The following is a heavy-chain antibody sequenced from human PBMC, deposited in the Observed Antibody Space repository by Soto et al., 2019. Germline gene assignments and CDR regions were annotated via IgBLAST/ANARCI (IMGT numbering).Heavy chain of an antibody. V-gene: IGHV3-33*01. CDR3: AIGSSSSFPYAFDI. CDR2: IWYDGSNK. J-gene: IGHJ3*02. Sequence: QVQLVGSGGGVVQPGRSLTLSCAASGFIFSTHGMHWVLQAPGKGLEWVAVIWYDGSNKYYAESVKGRFTISRDNSKNTLYLQMNSLRAEDTAVYFCAIGSSSSFPYAFDIWGQGTMVIVSS. D-gene: IGHD6-6*01. CDR1: GFIFSTHG.